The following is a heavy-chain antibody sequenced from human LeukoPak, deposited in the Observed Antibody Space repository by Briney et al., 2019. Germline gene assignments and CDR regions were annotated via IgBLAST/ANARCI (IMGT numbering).Heavy chain of an antibody. CDR1: GFSFSRYW. V-gene: IGHV3-7*01. CDR2: IKQDGSEK. J-gene: IGHJ4*02. D-gene: IGHD1-26*01. CDR3: ARDAKVGAEQDYFDY. Sequence: GGSLRLSCAASGFSFSRYWMSWVLQAPGKGLEWVANIKQDGSEKYYVDSVKGRFTISRDNAKNSLYLQMNSLRAEDTAVYYCARDAKVGAEQDYFDYWGQGTLVTVSS.